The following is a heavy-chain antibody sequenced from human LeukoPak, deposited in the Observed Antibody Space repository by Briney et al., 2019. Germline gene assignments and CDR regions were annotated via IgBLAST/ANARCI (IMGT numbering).Heavy chain of an antibody. D-gene: IGHD6-19*01. Sequence: ASVKVSCKASGYDFTSVGITWVRRAPGQGLEWMGWISPYNGNTRYAQKFQGRVAMTTDTSTTTAYMELRGMRFNDTAVYYCARAGSGSGRYFDYWGQGTLVTVS. CDR2: ISPYNGNT. CDR3: ARAGSGSGRYFDY. J-gene: IGHJ4*02. CDR1: GYDFTSVG. V-gene: IGHV1-18*01.